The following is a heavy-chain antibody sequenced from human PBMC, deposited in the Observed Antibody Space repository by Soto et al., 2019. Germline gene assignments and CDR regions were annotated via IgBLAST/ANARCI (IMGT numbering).Heavy chain of an antibody. D-gene: IGHD3-22*01. J-gene: IGHJ5*02. CDR1: GFTLNSFC. CDR3: VRDQDSRGYSVFNL. CDR2: ISNDGSST. V-gene: IGHV3-74*01. Sequence: GGSLRLSCGASGFTLNSFCMHWVRQAPGKGLMWVSRISNDGSSTTYADSVKGRFTISRDNARNTLYLQMNSLRADDTAVYFCVRDQDSRGYSVFNLWGQGAQVTVSS.